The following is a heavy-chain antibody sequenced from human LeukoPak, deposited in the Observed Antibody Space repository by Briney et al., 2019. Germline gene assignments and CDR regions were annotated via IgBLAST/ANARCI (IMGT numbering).Heavy chain of an antibody. Sequence: PSETLSLTCTVSGDSISSYYCGWVRQPPGKGLERIGYIYYSGSTNYNPSLKSRVTMSVDTSKNQFSLKLSSVTAADTAVYYCASSYYYGSGNLDYWGQGTLVTVSS. J-gene: IGHJ4*02. CDR2: IYYSGST. D-gene: IGHD3-10*01. CDR1: GDSISSYY. CDR3: ASSYYYGSGNLDY. V-gene: IGHV4-59*01.